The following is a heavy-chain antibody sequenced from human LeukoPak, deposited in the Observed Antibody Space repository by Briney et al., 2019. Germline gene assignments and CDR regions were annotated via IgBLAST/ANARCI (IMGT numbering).Heavy chain of an antibody. V-gene: IGHV1-2*02. J-gene: IGHJ4*02. CDR3: ARSYCTNGVCSSFDY. CDR1: GYTFTGYY. D-gene: IGHD2-8*01. Sequence: ASVKVSCKASGYTFTGYYMHWVRQAPGQGVEWMGWINPNSGGTNYAQKFQGRVTITRHTSISTAYMELSRLRSDDTAVYYCARSYCTNGVCSSFDYWGQGTLVTVSS. CDR2: INPNSGGT.